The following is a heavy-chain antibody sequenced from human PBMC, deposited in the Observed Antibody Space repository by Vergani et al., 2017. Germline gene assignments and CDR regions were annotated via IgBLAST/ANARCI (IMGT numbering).Heavy chain of an antibody. V-gene: IGHV4-61*01. Sequence: QVQLQESGPGLVKPSETLSLTCTVSGGSVSSGSYYWSWIRQPPGKGLEWIGYIYYSGSTNYNPSLKSRVTISVDTSKNQFSLKLSSVTAADTAVYYLARGGSGWGGYFQHWGQGTLVTVSS. CDR3: ARGGSGWGGYFQH. CDR2: IYYSGST. D-gene: IGHD6-19*01. CDR1: GGSVSSGSYY. J-gene: IGHJ1*01.